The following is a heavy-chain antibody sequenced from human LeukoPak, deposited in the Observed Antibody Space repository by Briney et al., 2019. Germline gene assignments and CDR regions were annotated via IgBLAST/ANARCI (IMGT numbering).Heavy chain of an antibody. Sequence: GGSLRLSCAASGFTFSSHWMHWVRQAPGKGLVWVSRINSDGSSTKYADSVKGRFTISRDNAKNTLFLQMNSLRAEDTAVYYCVKNYVVWGQGTTVTVSS. D-gene: IGHD3-16*01. CDR3: VKNYVV. J-gene: IGHJ6*02. CDR1: GFTFSSHW. V-gene: IGHV3-74*03. CDR2: INSDGSST.